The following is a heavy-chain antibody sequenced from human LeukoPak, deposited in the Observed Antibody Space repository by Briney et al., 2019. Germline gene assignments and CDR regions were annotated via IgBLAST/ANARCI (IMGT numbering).Heavy chain of an antibody. V-gene: IGHV3-21*01. D-gene: IGHD2-8*01. CDR2: ISSSSSYI. Sequence: PGGSLRLSCAASGFTFSSYSMNSVPQAPGKRLERVSSISSSSSYIYYADSVKGRFTIYRDNAKNSLYLQMNSLRAEDTAVYYCARDRMGPFDPWGQGTLVTVSS. J-gene: IGHJ5*02. CDR3: ARDRMGPFDP. CDR1: GFTFSSYS.